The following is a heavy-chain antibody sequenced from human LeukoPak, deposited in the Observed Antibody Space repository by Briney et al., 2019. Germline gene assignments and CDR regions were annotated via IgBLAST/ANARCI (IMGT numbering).Heavy chain of an antibody. Sequence: ASVKVSCKASGYTFTGYYMHWVRQAPGQGLKWMGWINPNSGGTSYAQKFQGRVTVTRDTSISTAYMELSRLKFDDTAVYYCARNKEGKSLDYWGQGTLVTVSS. CDR2: INPNSGGT. CDR3: ARNKEGKSLDY. J-gene: IGHJ4*02. CDR1: GYTFTGYY. V-gene: IGHV1-2*02.